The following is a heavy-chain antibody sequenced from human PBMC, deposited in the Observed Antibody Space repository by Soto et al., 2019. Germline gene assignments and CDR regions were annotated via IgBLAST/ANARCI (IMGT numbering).Heavy chain of an antibody. CDR3: ARDKGGSSPVLDAFDI. V-gene: IGHV1-3*01. CDR1: GYTFTSYA. Sequence: ASVKVSCKASGYTFTSYAMHWVRQAPGQRLEWMGWINAGNGNTKYSQKFQGRVTITRDTSASTAYMELSSLRSEDAAVYYCARDKGGSSPVLDAFDIWGQGTMVTVSS. D-gene: IGHD6-13*01. J-gene: IGHJ3*02. CDR2: INAGNGNT.